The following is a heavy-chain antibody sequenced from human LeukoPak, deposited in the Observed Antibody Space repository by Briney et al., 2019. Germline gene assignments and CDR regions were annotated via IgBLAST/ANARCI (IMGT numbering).Heavy chain of an antibody. CDR2: IYYSGST. J-gene: IGHJ4*02. CDR3: ATDSSGWYTGVPDY. V-gene: IGHV4-59*01. D-gene: IGHD6-19*01. CDR1: GGSISSYY. Sequence: SETLSLTCTVSGGSISSYYWSWIRQPPGKGLEWIGYIYYSGSTNYNPSLKSRVTISVDTPKNQFSLKLSSVTAADTAVYYCATDSSGWYTGVPDYWGQGTLVTVSS.